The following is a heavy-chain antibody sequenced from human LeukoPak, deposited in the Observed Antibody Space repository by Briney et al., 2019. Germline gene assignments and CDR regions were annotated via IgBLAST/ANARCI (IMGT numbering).Heavy chain of an antibody. CDR2: FGTSGGT. CDR3: AKRALTGNYYFDY. Sequence: GGSLGLPFPASGFPFSTYAMTGAARAQGKGLGGVSSFGTSGGTYYADSVRGRFTISRDNSKNTLFLQMNSLRADDTALYYCAKRALTGNYYFDYWGQGTLVTVSS. V-gene: IGHV3-23*01. J-gene: IGHJ4*02. CDR1: GFPFSTYA.